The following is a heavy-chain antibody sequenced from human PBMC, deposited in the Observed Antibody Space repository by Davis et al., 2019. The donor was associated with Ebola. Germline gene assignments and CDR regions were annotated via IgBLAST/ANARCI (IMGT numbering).Heavy chain of an antibody. CDR2: IKQDGSEK. V-gene: IGHV3-7*03. D-gene: IGHD3-10*01. J-gene: IGHJ4*02. Sequence: GGSLRLSCAASGFTFSRYWMSWVRQAPGKGLEWVANIKQDGSEKYYVDSVKGRFTISRDNAKNSLYLQMNSLRAEDTAVYYCARDPWILWFRGGDYFDYWGQGTLVTVSS. CDR3: ARDPWILWFRGGDYFDY. CDR1: GFTFSRYW.